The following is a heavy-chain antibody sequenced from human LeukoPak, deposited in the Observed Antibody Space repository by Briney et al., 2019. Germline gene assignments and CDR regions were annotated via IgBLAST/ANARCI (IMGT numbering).Heavy chain of an antibody. J-gene: IGHJ4*02. D-gene: IGHD4-17*01. Sequence: GGSLRLSCAASGLIFSSYNMNWVRQAPGKGLEWVSYISSSSGTMHYADSVKGRFTISRDNAKNPLYLQMNSLRAEDTAVYYCARGTSDYVGFDYWGQGTLVTVSS. V-gene: IGHV3-48*01. CDR3: ARGTSDYVGFDY. CDR2: ISSSSGTM. CDR1: GLIFSSYN.